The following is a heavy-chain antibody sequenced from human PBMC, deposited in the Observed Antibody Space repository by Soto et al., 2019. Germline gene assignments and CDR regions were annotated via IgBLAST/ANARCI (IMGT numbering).Heavy chain of an antibody. CDR1: GGSISSSSYY. D-gene: IGHD6-19*01. J-gene: IGHJ5*02. Sequence: SETLSLTCTVSGGSISSSSYYWGWIRQPPGKGLEWIGSIYYSGSTYYNPSLKSRVTISVDTSKNQFSLKLSSVTAADTAVYYCARNSAVSYPNWFDPWGQGTMVTVYS. CDR2: IYYSGST. V-gene: IGHV4-39*01. CDR3: ARNSAVSYPNWFDP.